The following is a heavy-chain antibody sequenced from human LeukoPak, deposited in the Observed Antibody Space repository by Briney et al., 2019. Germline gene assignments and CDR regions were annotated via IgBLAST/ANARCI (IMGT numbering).Heavy chain of an antibody. CDR2: ITTSSSYI. CDR1: GFTFSTYS. V-gene: IGHV3-21*01. Sequence: GGSLRLSCAASGFTFSTYSMNWVRQAPGKGLEWVSSITTSSSYIYYADSVKGRFTISRDNSKNTLYLQMNSLRAEDTAVYYCAKLTSFGPSKDVWGKGTTVTISS. J-gene: IGHJ6*04. D-gene: IGHD3-10*01. CDR3: AKLTSFGPSKDV.